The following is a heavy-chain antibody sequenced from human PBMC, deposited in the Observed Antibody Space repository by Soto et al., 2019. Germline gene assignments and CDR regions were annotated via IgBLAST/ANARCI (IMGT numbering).Heavy chain of an antibody. Sequence: XVSLRLSCAASGFTFSSCGMNWVRQAPGKGLEWVSYISDRGDIIYYAGSVKGRFTISRDNAKSSLYLQMNSLRDEDTAVYYCARCSANSCYSYGVDVWGQGTTVTVSS. CDR1: GFTFSSCG. CDR2: ISDRGDII. CDR3: ARCSANSCYSYGVDV. D-gene: IGHD2-15*01. J-gene: IGHJ6*02. V-gene: IGHV3-48*02.